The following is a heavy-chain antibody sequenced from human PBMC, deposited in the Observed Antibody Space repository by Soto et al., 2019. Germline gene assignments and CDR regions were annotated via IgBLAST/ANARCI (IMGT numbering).Heavy chain of an antibody. Sequence: ESGGGLVKPGGSLRLSCAASGFTFSDYYMSWIRQAPGKGLEWVSYISSSGSTIYYADSVKGRFTISRDNAKNSLYLQMNSLRAEDTAVYYCARVAPPYCSSTSCCMDVWGKGTTVTVSS. J-gene: IGHJ6*04. CDR2: ISSSGSTI. CDR3: ARVAPPYCSSTSCCMDV. CDR1: GFTFSDYY. V-gene: IGHV3-11*01. D-gene: IGHD2-2*01.